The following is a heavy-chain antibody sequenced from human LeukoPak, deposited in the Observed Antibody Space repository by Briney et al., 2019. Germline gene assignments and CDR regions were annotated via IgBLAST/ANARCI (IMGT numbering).Heavy chain of an antibody. D-gene: IGHD3-9*01. CDR2: ISGSGGST. CDR3: ARDTNPYYDILTGYGSDYFDY. CDR1: GFTFSSYA. V-gene: IGHV3-23*01. J-gene: IGHJ4*02. Sequence: GGSLRLSCAASGFTFSSYAMSWVRQAPGKGLEWVSAISGSGGSTYYADSVKGRFTISRDNAKNSLYLQMNSLRAEDTAVYYCARDTNPYYDILTGYGSDYFDYWGQGTLVTVSS.